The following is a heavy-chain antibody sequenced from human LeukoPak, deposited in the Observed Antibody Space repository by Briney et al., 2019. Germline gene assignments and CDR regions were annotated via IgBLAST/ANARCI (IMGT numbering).Heavy chain of an antibody. D-gene: IGHD3-10*01. CDR1: GGSISTSNY. Sequence: PSETLSLTCTVSGGSISTSNYWSWFRQPPGKGLEWIEYIYYNEITNYNPSLKSRITLSVDTSENHFSMKVNSVTAADTAVYYCARGGETGLAHWGQGTLVTVSS. V-gene: IGHV4-59*01. J-gene: IGHJ4*02. CDR2: IYYNEIT. CDR3: ARGGETGLAH.